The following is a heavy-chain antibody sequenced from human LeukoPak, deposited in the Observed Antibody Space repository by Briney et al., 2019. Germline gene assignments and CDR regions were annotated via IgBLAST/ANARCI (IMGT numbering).Heavy chain of an antibody. CDR2: IYTSGST. Sequence: SQTLSLTCTVSGGSISSGSYYWSWIRQPARKGLEWIGRIYTSGSTNYNPSLKSRVTISVDTSKNQFSLKLSSVTAADTAVYYCARARGDRGYAFDIWGQGTMVTVSS. CDR1: GGSISSGSYY. V-gene: IGHV4-61*02. D-gene: IGHD5-12*01. CDR3: ARARGDRGYAFDI. J-gene: IGHJ3*02.